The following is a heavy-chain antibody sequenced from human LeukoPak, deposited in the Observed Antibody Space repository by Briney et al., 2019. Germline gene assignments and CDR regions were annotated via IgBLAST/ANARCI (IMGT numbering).Heavy chain of an antibody. V-gene: IGHV3-33*01. D-gene: IGHD3-3*01. CDR3: ARDWGSRDFWSGYYMGIFGY. J-gene: IGHJ4*02. CDR1: GFTFSSYG. CDR2: IWYDGSNK. Sequence: GGSLRLSCAASGFTFSSYGMHWVRQAPGKGLEWVAVIWYDGSNKYYADSVKGRFTISRDNSKNTLYLQMNSLRAEDTAVYYCARDWGSRDFWSGYYMGIFGYWGQGTLVTVSS.